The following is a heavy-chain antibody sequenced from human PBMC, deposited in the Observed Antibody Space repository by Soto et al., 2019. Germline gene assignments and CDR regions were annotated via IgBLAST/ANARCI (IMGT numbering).Heavy chain of an antibody. D-gene: IGHD6-13*01. CDR1: GFTFSSYG. Sequence: QVQLVESGGGVVQPGRSLRLSCAASGFTFSSYGMHWVRQAPGKGLEWVAVISYDGSNKYYADSVKGRFTISRDNSKNTLYLQMNSLRAEDTAVYYCAKDKRIAAAGPSGSWGQGTLVTVSS. V-gene: IGHV3-30*18. J-gene: IGHJ5*02. CDR3: AKDKRIAAAGPSGS. CDR2: ISYDGSNK.